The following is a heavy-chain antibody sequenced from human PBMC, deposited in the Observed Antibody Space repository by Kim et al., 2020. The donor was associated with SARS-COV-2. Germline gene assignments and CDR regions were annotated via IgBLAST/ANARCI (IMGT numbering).Heavy chain of an antibody. J-gene: IGHJ4*02. Sequence: TNYNTSLKSRLTISIDTSKNHLSLKLTSVTGADTAVYYCARGVSTAGFDYWGQGTLVTVSS. D-gene: IGHD3-22*01. CDR2: T. CDR3: ARGVSTAGFDY. V-gene: IGHV4-34*01.